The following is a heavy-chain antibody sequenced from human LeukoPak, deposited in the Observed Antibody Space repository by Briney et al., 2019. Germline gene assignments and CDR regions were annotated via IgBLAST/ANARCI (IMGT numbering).Heavy chain of an antibody. CDR3: ARSGKSAYILDY. CDR2: INPNSGGS. Sequence: ASVKVSCKASGYTFTDYYIHWVRQAPGQGLEWMGRINPNSGGSNFAQKFQGRVTMTRDTSISTAYMELNRLKSDDTAVYYCARSGKSAYILDYWGQGTLVTVSS. CDR1: GYTFTDYY. D-gene: IGHD3-16*01. J-gene: IGHJ4*02. V-gene: IGHV1-2*06.